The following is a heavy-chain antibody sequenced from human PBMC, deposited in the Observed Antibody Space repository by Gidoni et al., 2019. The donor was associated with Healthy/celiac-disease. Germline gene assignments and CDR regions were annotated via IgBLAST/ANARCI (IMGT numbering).Heavy chain of an antibody. CDR3: VKGSRITMVRGVIPGDWFDP. CDR2: ISSNGGST. Sequence: EVQLVESGGGLVQPGGSLRLSCSASGFTFSSYAMHWVRQAPGKGLEYVAAISSNGGSTYYADSVKGRFTISRDNSKNTLYLQMSSLRAEDTAVYYCVKGSRITMVRGVIPGDWFDPWGQGTLVTVSS. CDR1: GFTFSSYA. D-gene: IGHD3-10*01. J-gene: IGHJ5*02. V-gene: IGHV3-64D*09.